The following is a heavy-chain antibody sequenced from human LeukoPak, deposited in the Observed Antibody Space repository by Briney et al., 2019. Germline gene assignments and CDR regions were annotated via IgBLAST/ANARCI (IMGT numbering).Heavy chain of an antibody. CDR3: ARGRLYYYDSSGSYEFDY. D-gene: IGHD3-22*01. J-gene: IGHJ4*02. CDR1: GFTFSSYA. V-gene: IGHV3-30*04. CDR2: VSYDGSNK. Sequence: PGRSLRLSCAASGFTFSSYAMHWVRQAPGKGLEWVAVVSYDGSNKYYADSVKGRFTISRDNSKNTLRLKMNSLRAEDTAVYYCARGRLYYYDSSGSYEFDYWGQGTLVTVSS.